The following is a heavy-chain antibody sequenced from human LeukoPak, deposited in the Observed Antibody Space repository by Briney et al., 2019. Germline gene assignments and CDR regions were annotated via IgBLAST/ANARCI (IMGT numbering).Heavy chain of an antibody. V-gene: IGHV3-66*02. J-gene: IGHJ5*02. CDR3: ARDRAGAQSWVALDP. Sequence: GGSLRLSCAGSGFMFDNYAMNWVRQAPGRGLEWVSLIYGDGTTFYTDSVKGRFTISRDNFKNTLYLQMSSLRPEDTAPYYCARDRAGAQSWVALDPWGQGTLVTVSS. CDR1: GFMFDNYA. CDR2: IYGDGTT. D-gene: IGHD3-10*01.